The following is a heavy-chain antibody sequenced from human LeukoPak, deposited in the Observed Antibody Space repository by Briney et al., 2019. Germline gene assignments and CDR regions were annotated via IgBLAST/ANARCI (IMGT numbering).Heavy chain of an antibody. Sequence: GGSLRLSCAASGFTFSSYAMHWVRQAPGKGLEWVAVISYDGSNKYYAGSVKGRFTISRDNSKNTLYLQMNSLRAEDTAVYYCARVGLGAARSYYMDVWGKGTTVTVPS. V-gene: IGHV3-30*01. CDR3: ARVGLGAARSYYMDV. J-gene: IGHJ6*03. CDR1: GFTFSSYA. CDR2: ISYDGSNK. D-gene: IGHD6-6*01.